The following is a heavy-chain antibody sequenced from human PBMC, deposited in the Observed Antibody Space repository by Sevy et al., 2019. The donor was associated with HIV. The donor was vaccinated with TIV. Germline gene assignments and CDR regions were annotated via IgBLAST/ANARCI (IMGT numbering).Heavy chain of an antibody. Sequence: GGSLRLSCAASGFTFSSYAMSWVRQAPGKGLEWVSDISGSGGSTYYADSVKGRFTISRDNSKNTLYLQMNSLRAEDTAVYYCAKEGDYYGSGSYLDYWGQGTLVTVSS. V-gene: IGHV3-23*01. J-gene: IGHJ4*02. D-gene: IGHD3-10*01. CDR2: ISGSGGST. CDR3: AKEGDYYGSGSYLDY. CDR1: GFTFSSYA.